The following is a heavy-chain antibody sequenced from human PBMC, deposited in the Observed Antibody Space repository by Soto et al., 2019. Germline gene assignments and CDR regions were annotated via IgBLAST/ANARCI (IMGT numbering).Heavy chain of an antibody. CDR2: IYYSGTT. D-gene: IGHD2-15*01. CDR1: GGSISSGSYY. CDR3: ARRAPGSHFFDY. V-gene: IGHV4-39*01. Sequence: QPQLHESGPGVVKPAETLSLTCSVSGGSISSGSYYWAWIRQPAGKGLDWIGNIYYSGTTYYNPSLQSRVTISVDMSKNQLSLTLSSVTAADTALYYCARRAPGSHFFDYWGQGTLVTVSS. J-gene: IGHJ4*02.